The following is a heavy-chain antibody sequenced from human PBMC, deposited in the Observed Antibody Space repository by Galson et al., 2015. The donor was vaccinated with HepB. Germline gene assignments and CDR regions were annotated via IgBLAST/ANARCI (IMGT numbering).Heavy chain of an antibody. V-gene: IGHV1-69*02. CDR1: GGTFSSYT. CDR3: ARGYCSGGSCYSPRSGGMDV. D-gene: IGHD2-15*01. Sequence: SVKVSCKASGGTFSSYTISWVRQAPGQGLEWMGRIIPILGIANYAQKFQGRVTITADKSTSTAYMALSSLRSEETAVYYCARGYCSGGSCYSPRSGGMDVFDQVTTLTLSS. J-gene: IGHJ6*02. CDR2: IIPILGIA.